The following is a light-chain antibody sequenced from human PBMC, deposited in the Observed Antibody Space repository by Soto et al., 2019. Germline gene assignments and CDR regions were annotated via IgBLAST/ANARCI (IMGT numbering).Light chain of an antibody. CDR1: QSIKNY. CDR3: QQYNNWRT. V-gene: IGKV3-15*01. CDR2: DTS. J-gene: IGKJ1*01. Sequence: EIVLTQSPDTLSLSPGERATLSCRASQSIKNYLAWYQQKPGQAPRLLIYDTSNRATGIPARFSGSGSGTEFALTISNLQSEDFAVYFCQQYNNWRTFGQGTKVDI.